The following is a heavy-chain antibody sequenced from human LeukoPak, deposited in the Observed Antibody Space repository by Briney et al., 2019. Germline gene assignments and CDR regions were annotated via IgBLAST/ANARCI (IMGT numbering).Heavy chain of an antibody. V-gene: IGHV3-23*01. J-gene: IGHJ4*02. CDR3: AKDYYDSSGYPSYLDY. CDR1: GFTFTSYA. Sequence: GGSLRLSCAASGFTFTSYAMNWVRQAPGKGLEWVSVISGSGGRTSYADSVKGRFTISRDNSKNTLYLQMNSLRAEDTAVYYCAKDYYDSSGYPSYLDYWGQGTLVTVSS. CDR2: ISGSGGRT. D-gene: IGHD3-22*01.